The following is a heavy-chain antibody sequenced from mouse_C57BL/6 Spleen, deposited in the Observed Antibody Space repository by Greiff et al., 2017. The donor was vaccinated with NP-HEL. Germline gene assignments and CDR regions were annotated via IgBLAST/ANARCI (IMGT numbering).Heavy chain of an antibody. V-gene: IGHV1-52*01. Sequence: VQLQQPGAELVRPGSSVKLSCKASGYTFTSYWMHWVKQRPIQGLEWIGNIDPSDSETHYNQKFKDKATLTVDKSSSTAYMQLSSLTSEDSAVYYCARQLRPSNYFDYWGQGTTLTVSS. CDR2: IDPSDSET. CDR1: GYTFTSYW. J-gene: IGHJ2*01. D-gene: IGHD3-2*02. CDR3: ARQLRPSNYFDY.